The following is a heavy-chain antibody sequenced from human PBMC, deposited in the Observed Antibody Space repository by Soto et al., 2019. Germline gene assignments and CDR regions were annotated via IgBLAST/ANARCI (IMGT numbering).Heavy chain of an antibody. CDR1: GCTFTSYG. J-gene: IGHJ4*02. V-gene: IGHV1-18*01. CDR2: ISAYNGNT. CDR3: ARGHYYDSSGYDAFDY. Sequence: GASVKVSCKASGCTFTSYGISWVRQAPGQGLEWMGWISAYNGNTNYAQKLQGRVTMTTDTSTSTAYMELRSLRSDDTAVYYCARGHYYDSSGYDAFDYWGQGTLVTVSS. D-gene: IGHD3-22*01.